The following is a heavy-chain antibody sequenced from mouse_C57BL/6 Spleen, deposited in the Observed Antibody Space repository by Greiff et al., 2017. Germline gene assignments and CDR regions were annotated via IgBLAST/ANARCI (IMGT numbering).Heavy chain of an antibody. J-gene: IGHJ3*01. CDR1: GYTFTSYW. CDR2: IYPGSGST. Sequence: QVQLQQPGAELVKPGASVKMSCKASGYTFTSYWITWVKQRPGQGLEWIGDIYPGSGSTNYNEKFKSKATLTVDTSSSTAYMQLSSLTSEDSAVYYCARGGFYDRTWFAYWGQGTLVTVSA. V-gene: IGHV1-55*01. CDR3: ARGGFYDRTWFAY. D-gene: IGHD2-12*01.